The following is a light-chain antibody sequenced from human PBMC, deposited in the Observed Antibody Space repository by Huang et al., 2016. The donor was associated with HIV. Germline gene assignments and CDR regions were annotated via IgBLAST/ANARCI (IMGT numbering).Light chain of an antibody. CDR3: QQYNPWPPWT. J-gene: IGKJ1*01. CDR1: QSVDIN. Sequence: EIVMTQSPATLSVSPGERATLSCRASQSVDINLVWYQQKVGQPPRLLVYGASTRANGRPTRFSGSGSGTEFNLTISSLQSEDFAVYYCQQYNPWPPWTFGQGTGVEIK. V-gene: IGKV3-15*01. CDR2: GAS.